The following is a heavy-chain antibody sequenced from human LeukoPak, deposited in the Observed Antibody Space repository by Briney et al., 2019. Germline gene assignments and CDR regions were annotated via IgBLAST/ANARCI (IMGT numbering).Heavy chain of an antibody. V-gene: IGHV3-23*01. J-gene: IGHJ6*03. Sequence: GGSLRLSCAASGFTFSTYAMNWVRQAPGKGLEWVSAISGSGGSTYYADSVKGRFTISRDNSKNTLYLQMNSLRAEDTAVYYCAKALADDYSNYYYYYYMDVWGKGTTVTVSS. D-gene: IGHD4-11*01. CDR1: GFTFSTYA. CDR3: AKALADDYSNYYYYYYMDV. CDR2: ISGSGGST.